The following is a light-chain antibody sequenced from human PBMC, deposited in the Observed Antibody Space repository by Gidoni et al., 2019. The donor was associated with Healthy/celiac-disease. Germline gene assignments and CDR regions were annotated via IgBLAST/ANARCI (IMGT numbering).Light chain of an antibody. J-gene: IGKJ2*01. CDR1: QSISSV. CDR2: AAS. V-gene: IGKV1-39*01. CDR3: QQSYSTPRAT. Sequence: DIQMTQSPSSLSASVGDIVTITCRASQSISSVLNWYQQKPGKAPKLLIYAASSLQIGVPSRFSGSGSGTDFTLTISSLQPEDFATYYCQQSYSTPRATFGQVTKLEIK.